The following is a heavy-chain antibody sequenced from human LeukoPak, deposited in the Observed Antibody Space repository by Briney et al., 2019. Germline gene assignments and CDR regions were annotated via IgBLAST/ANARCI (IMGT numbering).Heavy chain of an antibody. CDR1: GFTFSSNG. D-gene: IGHD4-17*01. J-gene: IGHJ6*02. Sequence: GGSLRLSCAASGFTFSSNGMNWVRQAPGKGLEWVAVVSHDGTDKYYADSVKGRFTISRDNSKNTLYLQMNSLRAEDTAVYYCAKGGGDYVIFYVMDVWGQGTTVTVSS. CDR2: VSHDGTDK. V-gene: IGHV3-30*18. CDR3: AKGGGDYVIFYVMDV.